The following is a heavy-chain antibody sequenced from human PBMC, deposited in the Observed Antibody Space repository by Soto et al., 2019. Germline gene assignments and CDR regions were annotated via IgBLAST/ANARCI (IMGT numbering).Heavy chain of an antibody. Sequence: QVQLVQSGAEVKKPGSSVKVSCQASGSTFSSYTVSWVRQAPGQGLEWMGRIIPVLGVTNYAPKFKGRVTISADKFKTTAYMERGGLRSGDTALYYCARRRYCGADCYSKYYYGMDVWGQGTTVTVSS. CDR1: GSTFSSYT. CDR3: ARRRYCGADCYSKYYYGMDV. V-gene: IGHV1-69*02. CDR2: IIPVLGVT. J-gene: IGHJ6*02. D-gene: IGHD2-21*02.